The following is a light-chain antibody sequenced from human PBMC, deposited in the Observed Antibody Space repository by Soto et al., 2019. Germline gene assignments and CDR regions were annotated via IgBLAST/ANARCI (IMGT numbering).Light chain of an antibody. J-gene: IGKJ1*01. V-gene: IGKV3-20*01. CDR1: HTISSSY. Sequence: EIVLTQSPGTLSLSPGERATLSCRASHTISSSYLAWYQQKPSQAPRLLMYGISRRATGIPDRLSGSGSGTDFTLTITRLEPEDFAVYYCQQYVTSSPRTFGQGTKVDIK. CDR2: GIS. CDR3: QQYVTSSPRT.